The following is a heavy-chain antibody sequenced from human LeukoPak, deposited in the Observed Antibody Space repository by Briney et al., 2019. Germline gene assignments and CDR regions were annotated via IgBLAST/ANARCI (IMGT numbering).Heavy chain of an antibody. CDR1: GGSFSGYY. Sequence: PSETLSLTCAVSGGSFSGYYWTWIRQPPGKRLEWIGEISRSASTNYDPSLKSRVTISVETSKNQFSLKMSSVTAADTAVYYCARGSYYYYYGIDVWGQGTTVIVSS. CDR3: ARGSYYYYYGIDV. J-gene: IGHJ6*02. V-gene: IGHV4-34*01. CDR2: ISRSAST.